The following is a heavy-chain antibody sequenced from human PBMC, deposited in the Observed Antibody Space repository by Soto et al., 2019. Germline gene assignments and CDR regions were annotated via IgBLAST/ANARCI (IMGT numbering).Heavy chain of an antibody. Sequence: GGSLRLSCAASGFSFSISPMHWVRQAPGKGPEWVALISYDGTNKFYADSVKGRFTISRDNSKSTLYLQVDSLRPEDAAVYYSARDPKTSGGQHWAFNYFDSWGQRTLVTVSS. D-gene: IGHD7-27*01. CDR3: ARDPKTSGGQHWAFNYFDS. J-gene: IGHJ4*02. CDR2: ISYDGTNK. CDR1: GFSFSISP. V-gene: IGHV3-30-3*01.